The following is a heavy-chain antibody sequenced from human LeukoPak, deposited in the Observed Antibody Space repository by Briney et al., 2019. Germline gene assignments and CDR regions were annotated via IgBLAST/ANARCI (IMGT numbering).Heavy chain of an antibody. D-gene: IGHD2-2*01. J-gene: IGHJ6*03. Sequence: SETLSLTCTVSGGSISSGSYYWSWIRQPAGKGLEWIGYIYYSGSTNYNPSLKSRVTISVDTSKNQFSLKLSSVTAADTAVYYCARSVGVPAAMSYYYYYYMDVWGKGTTVTVSS. CDR2: IYYSGST. CDR1: GGSISSGSYY. V-gene: IGHV4-61*10. CDR3: ARSVGVPAAMSYYYYYYMDV.